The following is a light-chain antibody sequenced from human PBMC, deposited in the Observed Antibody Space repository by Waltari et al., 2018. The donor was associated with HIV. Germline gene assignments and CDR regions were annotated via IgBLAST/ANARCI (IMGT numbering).Light chain of an antibody. J-gene: IGKJ4*01. Sequence: DIVMTQSPDSLAVSLGERATSHCKPSQSVLSSSDNNNYLVWYQQKPGQPPKLLISWASTREAGVPDRFSGSGSGTDFTLNISSLQAEDVAVYYCQQCYATPLTFGGGTKVEIK. CDR3: QQCYATPLT. CDR1: QSVLSSSDNNNY. CDR2: WAS. V-gene: IGKV4-1*01.